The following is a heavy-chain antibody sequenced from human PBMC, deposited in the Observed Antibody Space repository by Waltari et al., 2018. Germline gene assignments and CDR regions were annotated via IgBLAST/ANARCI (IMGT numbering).Heavy chain of an antibody. V-gene: IGHV1-69*05. CDR3: ARGGLYGQQLLESAFEI. J-gene: IGHJ3*02. CDR2: INPMFEKA. Sequence: QVQLVQSGAEVKKPGSSVKVSCKASGGSFSTYAITWVRQAPGQGLEWMGGINPMFEKANYAQKFQERVTITTDGSMTTAYMELSSLTSEDTAVYYCARGGLYGQQLLESAFEIWGQGTKVTVAS. CDR1: GGSFSTYA. D-gene: IGHD6-13*01.